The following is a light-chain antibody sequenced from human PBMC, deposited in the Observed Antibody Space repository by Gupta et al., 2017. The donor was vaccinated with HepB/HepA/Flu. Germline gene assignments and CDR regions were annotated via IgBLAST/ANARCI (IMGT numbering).Light chain of an antibody. V-gene: IGKV1-5*03. CDR2: KGS. CDR3: QQYKNYSRT. J-gene: IGKJ1*01. CDR1: RSISSW. Sequence: DIQMTQSPSTLSASAGDRVPITCRAIRSISSWLDWYQQKPGKAPKLLIYKGSSLESGVPSRFSGSGSGTEFTLTISSLQADDFATYYCQQYKNYSRTFGQGTKVEIK.